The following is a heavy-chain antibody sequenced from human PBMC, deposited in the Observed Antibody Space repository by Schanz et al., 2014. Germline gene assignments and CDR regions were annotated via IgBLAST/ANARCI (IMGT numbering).Heavy chain of an antibody. Sequence: QVQLQESGPGLVKPSETLSLTCTVSGGSISSYYWNWIRQPPGKGLEWIGYIYYSVTTNYNPSLKSRVTISVDTSKNQFSLKLSSVTAADTAVYYCARTGYDPSLTHWGQGTLVTVSS. V-gene: IGHV4-59*01. J-gene: IGHJ4*02. CDR2: IYYSVTT. D-gene: IGHD5-12*01. CDR1: GGSISSYY. CDR3: ARTGYDPSLTH.